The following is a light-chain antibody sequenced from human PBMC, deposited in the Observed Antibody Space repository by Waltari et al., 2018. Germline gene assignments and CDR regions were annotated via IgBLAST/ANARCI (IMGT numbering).Light chain of an antibody. CDR1: HGISNF. V-gene: IGKV1-16*02. Sequence: DIQMTQSPSSLSASVGDRVTITCRASHGISNFLAWVQQKPGRAPKSLIYGASSLQSGVPSKFSGSGSGTDFTLTISNLQPDDAATYYCQQYNSHPLTFGQGTKVEIK. CDR2: GAS. CDR3: QQYNSHPLT. J-gene: IGKJ1*01.